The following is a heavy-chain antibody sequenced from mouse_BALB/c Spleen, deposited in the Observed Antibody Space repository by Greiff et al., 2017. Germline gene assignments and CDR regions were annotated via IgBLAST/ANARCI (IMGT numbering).Heavy chain of an antibody. CDR1: GFTFSSYT. CDR3: ARQGLYDGYYFAY. Sequence: EVQGVESGGGLVQPGGSLKLSCAASGFTFSSYTMSWVRQTPEKRLEWVAYISNGGGSTYYPATVKGRFTISRDNAKNTLYLQMSSLKSEDTAMYYCARQGLYDGYYFAYWGQGTLVTVSA. D-gene: IGHD2-3*01. J-gene: IGHJ3*01. V-gene: IGHV5-12-2*01. CDR2: ISNGGGST.